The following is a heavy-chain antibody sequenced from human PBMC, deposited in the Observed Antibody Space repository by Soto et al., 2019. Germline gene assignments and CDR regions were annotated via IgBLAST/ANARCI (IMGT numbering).Heavy chain of an antibody. CDR2: IIPIFGTA. CDR3: ARVRVRFLEWLCSEG. J-gene: IGHJ4*02. V-gene: IGHV1-69*12. D-gene: IGHD3-3*01. Sequence: QVQLVQSGAEVKKPGSSVKVSCKASGGTFSSYAISWVRQAPGQGLEWMGGIIPIFGTANYAQKFQGRVTITADESTTTAYMELGSLRSEDTAVYYCARVRVRFLEWLCSEGWGQGTLVTVSS. CDR1: GGTFSSYA.